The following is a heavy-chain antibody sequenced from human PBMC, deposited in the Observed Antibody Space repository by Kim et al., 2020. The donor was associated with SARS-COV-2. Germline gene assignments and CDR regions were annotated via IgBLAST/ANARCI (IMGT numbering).Heavy chain of an antibody. D-gene: IGHD3-10*01. CDR2: ISGSGGST. CDR3: AKPLVLLWFGELWPFDY. Sequence: GGSLRLSCAASGFTFSSYAMSWVRQAPGNGLEWVSAISGSGGSTYYADSVKGRFTISRDNSKNTLYLQMNSLRAEDTAVYYCAKPLVLLWFGELWPFDYWGQGTLVTVSS. J-gene: IGHJ4*02. V-gene: IGHV3-23*01. CDR1: GFTFSSYA.